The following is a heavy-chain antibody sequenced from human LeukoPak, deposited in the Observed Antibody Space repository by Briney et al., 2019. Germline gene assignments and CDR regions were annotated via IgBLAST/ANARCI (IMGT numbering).Heavy chain of an antibody. V-gene: IGHV3-9*01. J-gene: IGHJ4*02. D-gene: IGHD3-16*01. CDR1: GFTFDDYA. CDR2: ISWNSGSI. CDR3: ARDQTVYDYVWGSHRPTYYLDY. Sequence: GRSLRLSCAASGFTFDDYAMHWVRQAPGKGLEWVSGISWNSGSIGYADSVKGRFTVSRDNAKNSLYLQMNSLRAEDTAVYYCARDQTVYDYVWGSHRPTYYLDYWGQGTLVTVSS.